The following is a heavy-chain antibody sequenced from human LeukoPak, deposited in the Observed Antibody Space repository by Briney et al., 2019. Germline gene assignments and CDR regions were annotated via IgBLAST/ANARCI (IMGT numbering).Heavy chain of an antibody. D-gene: IGHD6-13*01. CDR1: GFTVSGNY. CDR3: AGGSSWPGLSF. V-gene: IGHV3-53*01. CDR2: IYPALIT. J-gene: IGHJ4*02. Sequence: GGSLRLSCAASGFTVSGNYMSWVRQAPGMGLEWVSVIYPALITSSADSVTRPFTLSRDNSTNTLYLQMHSLRAEDTAVYFCAGGSSWPGLSFWGQGTLLTVSS.